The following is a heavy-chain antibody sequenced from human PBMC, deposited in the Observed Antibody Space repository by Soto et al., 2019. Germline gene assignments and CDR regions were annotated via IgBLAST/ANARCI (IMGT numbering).Heavy chain of an antibody. CDR3: ARHGSGWQVGY. CDR1: EFTVSSNY. D-gene: IGHD6-19*01. CDR2: IYSGGST. J-gene: IGHJ4*02. Sequence: GRSLRLSCGASEFTVSSNYMSWVRQAPGKGLEWVSVIYSGGSTYYADSVKGRFTISRHNSKNTLYLQMNSLRAEDTAVYYCARHGSGWQVGYWGQGTLVTVSS. V-gene: IGHV3-53*04.